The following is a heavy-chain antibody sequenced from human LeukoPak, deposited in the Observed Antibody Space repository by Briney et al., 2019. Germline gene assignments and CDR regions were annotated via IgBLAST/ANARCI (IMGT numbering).Heavy chain of an antibody. D-gene: IGHD5-12*01. J-gene: IGHJ4*02. CDR2: MHPSSDNT. Sequence: ASVKVSCKTSGYTFNSYDINWVRQATGQGLEWMGWMHPSSDNTGYAQKFQGRVTMTRNTSISTAYMELSSLRSEDTAVYYCARGYIVATGGYYFDYWGQGTLVTVSS. CDR3: ARGYIVATGGYYFDY. CDR1: GYTFNSYD. V-gene: IGHV1-8*01.